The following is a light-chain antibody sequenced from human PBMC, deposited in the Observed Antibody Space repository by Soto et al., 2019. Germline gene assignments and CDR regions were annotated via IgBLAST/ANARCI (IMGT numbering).Light chain of an antibody. CDR2: XAA. CDR3: QQYFSTPPLT. Sequence: DIVMTQSPDSLAVSLAERATTNCMSSQSLLYHPRNKSYVAWFQQKPGQPTKLLIYXAASREIGVPDRFSGSEYGTDCTLNISSLQPEDVAVYYCQQYFSTPPLTFGGGTKVDIK. V-gene: IGKV4-1*01. CDR1: QSLLYHPRNKSY. J-gene: IGKJ4*01.